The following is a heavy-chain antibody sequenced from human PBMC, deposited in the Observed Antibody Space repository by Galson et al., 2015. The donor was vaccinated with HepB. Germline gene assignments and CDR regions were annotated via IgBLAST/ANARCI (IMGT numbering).Heavy chain of an antibody. Sequence: SVTVSCKASGYDFSSQGISWVRQAPGQGLEWVGWISAYNSKTDYAEKLQGRVTMTTDTSTSVAYMELRSLRSDDTAVYYCGRDQAGYGGYGITSWGQGTLVTVSS. D-gene: IGHD5-12*01. CDR3: GRDQAGYGGYGITS. CDR2: ISAYNSKT. CDR1: GYDFSSQG. V-gene: IGHV1-18*01. J-gene: IGHJ4*02.